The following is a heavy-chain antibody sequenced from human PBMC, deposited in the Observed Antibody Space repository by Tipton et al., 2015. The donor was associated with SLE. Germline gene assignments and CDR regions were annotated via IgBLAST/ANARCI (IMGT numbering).Heavy chain of an antibody. J-gene: IGHJ4*02. CDR1: GFTFSNYA. V-gene: IGHV3-74*01. CDR3: AREPDYGDYNFDY. Sequence: SLRLSCAASGFTFSNYAMSWVRQTPGKGLVWVSRINPDGSSTNYADSVKGRFTFSRDNSENTLYLHMSSLRAEDTAVYYCAREPDYGDYNFDYWGQGTLVTVSS. CDR2: INPDGSST. D-gene: IGHD4-17*01.